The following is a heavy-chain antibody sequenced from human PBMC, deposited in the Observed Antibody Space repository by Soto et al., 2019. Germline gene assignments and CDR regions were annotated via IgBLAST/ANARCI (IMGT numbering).Heavy chain of an antibody. CDR3: ARIKLVEFFVINVEVYDMDV. CDR2: ISSDSRYI. CDR1: GFTLSNYA. V-gene: IGHV3-48*02. J-gene: IGHJ6*02. D-gene: IGHD3-16*01. Sequence: PGGSLRLSCAASGFTLSNYAVNWVRQAPGKGLEWVSYISSDSRYIYYGDSVKGRFTISRDNARNSVYLQMNSLRDEDTAVYYCARIKLVEFFVINVEVYDMDVWGQGTPVTVSS.